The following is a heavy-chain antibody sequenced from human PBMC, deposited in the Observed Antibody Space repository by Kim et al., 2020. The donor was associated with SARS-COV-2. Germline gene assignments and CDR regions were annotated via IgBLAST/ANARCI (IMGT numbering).Heavy chain of an antibody. CDR2: INQDGSQK. J-gene: IGHJ1*01. CDR1: GFTFSSYW. V-gene: IGHV3-7*04. CDR3: AGALPWYVKY. Sequence: GGSLRLSCAASGFTFSSYWMSWVRQAPGKGLEWVANINQDGSQKYYADSVRGRFTISRDNAENSLYLQLNSPRVEDTAVYFCAGALPWYVKYWYEGTLVT.